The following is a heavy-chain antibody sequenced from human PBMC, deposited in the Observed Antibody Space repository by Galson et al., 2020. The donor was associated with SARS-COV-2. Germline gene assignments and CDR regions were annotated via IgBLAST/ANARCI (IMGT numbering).Heavy chain of an antibody. CDR3: ARDFQYSIDY. CDR1: GDSVSSDSAA. J-gene: IGHJ4*01. CDR2: TYYRSKWYN. D-gene: IGHD6-13*01. V-gene: IGHV6-1*01. Sequence: SQTLSLTCAISGDSVSSDSAAWNWIRQSPSRGLEWLGRTYYRSKWYNDYVQSVESRITIKPDTSRNQFSLHLDSVTPEDTAIYYCARDFQYSIDYWSHVVLVTASP.